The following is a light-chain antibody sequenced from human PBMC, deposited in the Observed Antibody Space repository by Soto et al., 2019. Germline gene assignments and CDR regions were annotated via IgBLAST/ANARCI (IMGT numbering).Light chain of an antibody. CDR2: EGS. V-gene: IGLV2-23*01. CDR1: SSDVGSYTS. CDR3: CSYAGNPYV. Sequence: QSALTQPASVSGSHGQSIAISCTGTSSDVGSYTSVSWYQQHPGKAPKLMIYEGSKRPSGVSDRFSGSKSGNTASLTISGLQAEDEADYYCCSYAGNPYVFGTGTKLTVL. J-gene: IGLJ1*01.